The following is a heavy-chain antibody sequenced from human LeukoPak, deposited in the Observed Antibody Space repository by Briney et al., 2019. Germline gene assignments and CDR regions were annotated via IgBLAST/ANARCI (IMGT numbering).Heavy chain of an antibody. CDR2: ISSSGSTI. D-gene: IGHD3-3*01. J-gene: IGHJ6*03. Sequence: GGSLRLSCAASGFIFSDYYMSWIRQAPGKGLEWVSYISSSGSTIYYADSVKGRFTISRDNAKNSLYQQMNSLRAEDTAVYYCARDGNFWSGYSHMDVWGKGTTVTVSS. CDR3: ARDGNFWSGYSHMDV. CDR1: GFIFSDYY. V-gene: IGHV3-11*01.